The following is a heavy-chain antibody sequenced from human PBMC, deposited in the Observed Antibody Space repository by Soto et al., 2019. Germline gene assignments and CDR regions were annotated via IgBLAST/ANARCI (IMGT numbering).Heavy chain of an antibody. D-gene: IGHD1-7*01. CDR3: AKCMQAYWNYDAHHI. Sequence: GGSLRLSCAASGFTFSTYSMTWVRQAPGKGLEWVAHITATGGNTYYADSVRGRFTISSDTSGNTLYLQMNSLRAEDTALYYCAKCMQAYWNYDAHHIWGQGTMVTVSS. CDR1: GFTFSTYS. J-gene: IGHJ3*02. CDR2: ITATGGNT. V-gene: IGHV3-23*01.